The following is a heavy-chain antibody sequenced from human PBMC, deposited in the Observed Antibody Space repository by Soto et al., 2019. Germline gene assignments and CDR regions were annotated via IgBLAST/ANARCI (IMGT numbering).Heavy chain of an antibody. CDR1: GFTFSSYA. CDR2: ISYDGSNK. Sequence: PGGSLRLSCAASGFTFSSYAMHWVRQAPGKGLEWVAVISYDGSNKYYADSVKGRFTISRDNPKNTLYLQMNSLRAEDTAVYYCAAEYDFWSGYSPYGMDVWGQGTTVTVSS. V-gene: IGHV3-30-3*01. D-gene: IGHD3-3*01. J-gene: IGHJ6*02. CDR3: AAEYDFWSGYSPYGMDV.